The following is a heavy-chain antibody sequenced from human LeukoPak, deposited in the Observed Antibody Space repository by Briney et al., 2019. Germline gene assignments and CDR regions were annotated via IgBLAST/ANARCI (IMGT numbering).Heavy chain of an antibody. CDR2: IYYSGST. D-gene: IGHD3-22*01. CDR1: GGSISSYY. Sequence: PSETLSLTCTVSGGSISSYYWSWIRQPPGKGLEWIWYIYYSGSTNYNPSLKSRVTISVDTSKNQFSLKLSSVTAADTAVYYCARVDYYDSSGYYFDYWGQGTLVTVSS. V-gene: IGHV4-59*01. J-gene: IGHJ4*02. CDR3: ARVDYYDSSGYYFDY.